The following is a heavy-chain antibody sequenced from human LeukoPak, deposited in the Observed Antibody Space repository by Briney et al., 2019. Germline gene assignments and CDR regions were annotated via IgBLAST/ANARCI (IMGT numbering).Heavy chain of an antibody. CDR2: ISGSGGST. J-gene: IGHJ3*02. V-gene: IGHV3-23*01. CDR3: AKDRSAFVDDAFDI. Sequence: GGSLRLSCAASGFTVSSNYMSWVRQAPGKGLEWVSAISGSGGSTYYADSVKGRFTISRDNSKNTLYLQMNSLRAEDTAVYYCAKDRSAFVDDAFDIWGQGTMVTVSS. D-gene: IGHD3-16*01. CDR1: GFTVSSNY.